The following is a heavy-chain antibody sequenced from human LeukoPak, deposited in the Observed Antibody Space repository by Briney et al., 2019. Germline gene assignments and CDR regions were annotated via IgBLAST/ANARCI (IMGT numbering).Heavy chain of an antibody. CDR2: INRDGSST. CDR3: ARDLTQWLVGWGYFDY. V-gene: IGHV3-74*01. J-gene: IGHJ4*02. D-gene: IGHD6-19*01. CDR1: GIIFSNYW. Sequence: GGSLRLSCAASGIIFSNYWMHWVRQAPGKGLVWVSRINRDGSSTSYADSVKGRFTISRDNSKNTLYLQMNSLRAEDTAVYYCARDLTQWLVGWGYFDYWGQGTLVTVSS.